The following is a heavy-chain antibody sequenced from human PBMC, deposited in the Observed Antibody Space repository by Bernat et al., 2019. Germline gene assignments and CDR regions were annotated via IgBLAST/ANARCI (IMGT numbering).Heavy chain of an antibody. V-gene: IGHV3-30*18. CDR2: ISYDGSNK. CDR1: GFTFSSYG. J-gene: IGHJ4*02. D-gene: IGHD3-10*01. Sequence: QVQLVESGGGVVQPGRSLRLSCAASGFTFSSYGMHWVRQAPGKGLEWVAVISYDGSNKYYADSVKGRFTISRDNSKNTLYLQMNSLRAEDTAVYYCAKFFGELFYWGQGTLVTVSS. CDR3: AKFFGELFY.